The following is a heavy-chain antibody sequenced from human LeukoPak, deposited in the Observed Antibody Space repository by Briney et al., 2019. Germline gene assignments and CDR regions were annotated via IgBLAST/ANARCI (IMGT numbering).Heavy chain of an antibody. CDR2: IRYDGSNT. CDR3: AKWSASVAGSFDY. V-gene: IGHV3-30*02. CDR1: GFTVSSNY. D-gene: IGHD6-19*01. Sequence: PGGSLRLSCAASGFTVSSNYMSWVRQAPGKGLEWVAFIRYDGSNTYYADSVKGRFSISRDNSKNTLYLQMNSLRTEDTAVYYCAKWSASVAGSFDYWGQGTLVTVSS. J-gene: IGHJ4*02.